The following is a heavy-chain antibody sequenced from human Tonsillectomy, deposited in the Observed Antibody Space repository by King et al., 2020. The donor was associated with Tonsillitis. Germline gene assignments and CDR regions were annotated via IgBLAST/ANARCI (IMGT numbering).Heavy chain of an antibody. V-gene: IGHV4-39*01. CDR3: ARSVSGSFDY. Sequence: QLQESGPGVVKPSETLSLTCTVSGGSISSSDHYLAWIRHPPGKGLEWIGYMYYSGNIFYNPPLKSRITISGGTSENRFSLKLSSVTAADAAVYFCARSVSGSFDYWGQGALVTVSS. J-gene: IGHJ4*02. CDR1: GGSISSSDHY. CDR2: MYYSGNI. D-gene: IGHD2-15*01.